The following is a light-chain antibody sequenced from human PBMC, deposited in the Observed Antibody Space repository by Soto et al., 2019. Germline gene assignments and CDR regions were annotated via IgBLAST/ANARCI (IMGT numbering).Light chain of an antibody. CDR1: NIGSKS. V-gene: IGLV3-21*02. J-gene: IGLJ3*02. Sequence: SYELTQPPSVSVAPGQTARIPCGGNNIGSKSAHWYQQKPGQAPVLVVYDDSDRPSGIPERFSGSNSGNTATLTISRVGAGDEADYYFQVWDSSRGVFGGGTKLTVL. CDR2: DDS. CDR3: QVWDSSRGV.